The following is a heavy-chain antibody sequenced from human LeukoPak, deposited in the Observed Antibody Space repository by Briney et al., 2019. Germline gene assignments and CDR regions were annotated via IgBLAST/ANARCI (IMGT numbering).Heavy chain of an antibody. CDR2: IKQGGSEK. J-gene: IGHJ3*01. V-gene: IGHV3-7*01. CDR1: GFTFSSFW. CDR3: ARDGDALDL. Sequence: GGSLRLSCAASGFTFSSFWMSWARQAPGQGLEWVADIKQGGSEKYYVDSVKGRFTISRDDAKNSLYLQMSSLRAEDTAVYYCARDGDALDLWGQGTMVTVSS.